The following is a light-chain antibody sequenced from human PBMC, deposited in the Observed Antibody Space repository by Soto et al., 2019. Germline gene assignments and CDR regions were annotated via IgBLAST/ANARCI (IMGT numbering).Light chain of an antibody. CDR2: EVT. CDR3: SSHAGSINVV. V-gene: IGLV2-8*01. CDR1: SSDVGGYDS. Sequence: QSALTQPPSASGSPGQSVTISCAGTSSDVGGYDSVSWYQQHPGKVPKLMIYEVTKRPSGVPDRFFGSKSGNTASLTVSGLQAEDEADYYCSSHAGSINVVFGGGTKLTV. J-gene: IGLJ2*01.